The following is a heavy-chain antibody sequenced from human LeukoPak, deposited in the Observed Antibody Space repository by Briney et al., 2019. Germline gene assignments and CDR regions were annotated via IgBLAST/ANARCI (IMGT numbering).Heavy chain of an antibody. V-gene: IGHV3-21*01. CDR3: AREAYGSGNYPFDF. Sequence: GGSLRLSCAASGLIFTKYYMNWVRQAPGKGLEWVSSITSNGDHMYYADSVKGRFTISRDNAKNSLYLQMNSLRAEDTAVYYCAREAYGSGNYPFDFWGQGTLVTVSS. CDR2: ITSNGDHM. J-gene: IGHJ4*02. CDR1: GLIFTKYY. D-gene: IGHD3-10*01.